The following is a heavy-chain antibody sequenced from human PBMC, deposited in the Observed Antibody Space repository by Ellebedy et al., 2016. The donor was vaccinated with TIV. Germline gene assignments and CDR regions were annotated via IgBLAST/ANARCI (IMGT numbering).Heavy chain of an antibody. D-gene: IGHD3-16*01. CDR1: GFSASG. V-gene: IGHV3-30*02. CDR3: VKGAYPVPTVMAV. J-gene: IGHJ6*02. Sequence: GESLKISCAASGFSASGMHWVRQAPGKGLEWVAFIRSDGSTKYYADSVKGRVTISRDNSKNTLDLQMTSLRAEDTALYYCVKGAYPVPTVMAVWGQGTMVIVSS. CDR2: IRSDGSTK.